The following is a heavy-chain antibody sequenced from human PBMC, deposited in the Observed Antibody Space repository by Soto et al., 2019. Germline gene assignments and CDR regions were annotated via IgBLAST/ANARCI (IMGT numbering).Heavy chain of an antibody. D-gene: IGHD1-26*01. CDR2: IWYDGSNK. V-gene: IGHV3-33*01. Sequence: QVQLVESGGGVVQPGRSLRLSCAASGFTFRSYGMHWVRQAPGKGLEWVSVIWYDGSNKYYADSLKGRFTISRDTSKNTLYLQMDCLRAEDTAVYYCARDLGRPVGSLKNDAFDLWGQGTMVTVSS. CDR3: ARDLGRPVGSLKNDAFDL. CDR1: GFTFRSYG. J-gene: IGHJ3*01.